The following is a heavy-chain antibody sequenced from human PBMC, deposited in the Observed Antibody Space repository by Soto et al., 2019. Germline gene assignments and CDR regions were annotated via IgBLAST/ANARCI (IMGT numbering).Heavy chain of an antibody. J-gene: IGHJ4*02. CDR3: AKRDVPHSTSNAYFYDH. D-gene: IGHD2-21*02. V-gene: IGHV3-23*01. Sequence: LRLSCGVSGFPFAPSTMSWVRQAPGKGLEWVSTISVSVGSTYSADSVQGRFTVSSDISDNTLFLRMTSLTADDTAVYFCAKRDVPHSTSNAYFYDHWGRGVLVTVSS. CDR1: GFPFAPST. CDR2: ISVSVGST.